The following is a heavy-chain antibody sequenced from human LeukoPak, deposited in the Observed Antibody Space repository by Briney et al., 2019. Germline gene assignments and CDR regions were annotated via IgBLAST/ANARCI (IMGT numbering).Heavy chain of an antibody. CDR3: ARDRGTRALDY. J-gene: IGHJ4*02. CDR2: ISYDGTNK. CDR1: GFTFSSYG. D-gene: IGHD1-14*01. V-gene: IGHV3-33*01. Sequence: PGGSLRLSCAASGFTFSSYGMHWVRQCPGKGLEWVALISYDGTNKYYADSVKGRFTISRDNSKNTLYLQMNSLRAEDTAVYYCARDRGTRALDYWGQGTLVTVSS.